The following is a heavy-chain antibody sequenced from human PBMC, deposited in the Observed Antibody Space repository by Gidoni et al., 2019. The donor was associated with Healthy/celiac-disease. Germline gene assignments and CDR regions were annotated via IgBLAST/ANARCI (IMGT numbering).Heavy chain of an antibody. J-gene: IGHJ4*02. D-gene: IGHD2-15*01. CDR2: ISSSSSYI. Sequence: EVQLVESGGGLVKPGGSLSLSCASSGFTFSSYSMNWVRQAPGKGLEWVSSISSSSSYIYYADSVKGRFTISRDNAKNSLYLQMNSLRAEDTAVYYCARDRGYCSGGSCLPNFDYWGQGTLVTVSS. CDR1: GFTFSSYS. CDR3: ARDRGYCSGGSCLPNFDY. V-gene: IGHV3-21*01.